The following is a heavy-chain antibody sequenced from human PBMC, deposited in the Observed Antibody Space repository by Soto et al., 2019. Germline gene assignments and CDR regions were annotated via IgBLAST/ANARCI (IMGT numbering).Heavy chain of an antibody. CDR1: GFTFSSYS. CDR2: ISSSSSYI. D-gene: IGHD5-12*01. Sequence: EVQLVESGGGLVKPGGSLRLSCAASGFTFSSYSMNWVRQAPGKGLEWVSSISSSSSYIYYADSVKGRFTISRDNAKNPLYLQMNSLRAEDTAVYYCARGGYSGYDSGVVDYWGQGTLVTVSS. J-gene: IGHJ4*02. CDR3: ARGGYSGYDSGVVDY. V-gene: IGHV3-21*01.